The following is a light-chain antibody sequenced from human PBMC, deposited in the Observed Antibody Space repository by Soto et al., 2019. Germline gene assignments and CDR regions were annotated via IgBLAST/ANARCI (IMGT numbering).Light chain of an antibody. J-gene: IGKJ2*01. CDR1: QSVSSSY. CDR3: QQYGSSPYT. CDR2: GAS. Sequence: EIVLTQSPGTLSLSPGERATLSCRASQSVSSSYLAWYQLKPGQAPRLLIYGASNRATGIPDRFSGSGSGTDFTLTISRLEPEDFAVFYCQQYGSSPYTFGQGNKLEIK. V-gene: IGKV3-20*01.